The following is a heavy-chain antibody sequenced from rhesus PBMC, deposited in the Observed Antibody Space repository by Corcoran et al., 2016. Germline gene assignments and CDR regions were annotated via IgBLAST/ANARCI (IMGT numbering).Heavy chain of an antibody. J-gene: IGHJ3*01. Sequence: QVQLQQWGEGLVKPSETLSLTCAVYGGSISGYYYWSWIRQPPGKGLEWIGYISGISAGATSTPSPTNHVTISKDTAKNRFSLKRSSVTAADTAVYYCARGEGSGWSIAFDFWGQGLRVTVSS. D-gene: IGHD6S26*01. CDR3: ARGEGSGWSIAFDF. CDR2: ISGISAGA. CDR1: GGSISGYYY. V-gene: IGHV4-73*01.